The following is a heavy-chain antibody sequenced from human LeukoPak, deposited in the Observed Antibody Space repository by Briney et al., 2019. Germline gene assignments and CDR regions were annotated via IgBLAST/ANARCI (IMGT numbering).Heavy chain of an antibody. J-gene: IGHJ3*02. CDR1: GYTFTGYY. CDR2: INSDSGGT. Sequence: ASVKVSCKASGYTFTGYYMHWARRAPGQGLEWMGWINSDSGGTNYAQKFQGRVTMTRDTSISTAYMELSSLRSDDTAVYYCARDRTETSHSYDAFDIWGQGTMVTVSS. V-gene: IGHV1-2*02. CDR3: ARDRTETSHSYDAFDI.